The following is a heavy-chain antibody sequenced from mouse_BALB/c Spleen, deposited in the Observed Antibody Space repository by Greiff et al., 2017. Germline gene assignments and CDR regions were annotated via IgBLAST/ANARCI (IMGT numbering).Heavy chain of an antibody. J-gene: IGHJ4*01. V-gene: IGHV3-6*02. CDR3: ARGGNSPMDY. D-gene: IGHD2-1*01. CDR1: GYSITSGYY. Sequence: ESGPGLVKPSQSLSLTCSVTGYSITSGYYWNWIRQFPGNKLEWMGYISYDGSNNYNPSLKNRISITRDTSKNQFFLKLNSVTTEDTATYYCARGGNSPMDYWGQGTSVTVSS. CDR2: ISYDGSN.